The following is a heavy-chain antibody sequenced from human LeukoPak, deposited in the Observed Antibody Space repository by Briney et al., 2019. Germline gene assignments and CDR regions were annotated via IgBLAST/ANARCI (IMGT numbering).Heavy chain of an antibody. Sequence: LGGSLRLSCAASGFTFSGSAMHWVRQASGKGLEWVGRIRSKANSYATAYAASVKGRFTISRDDSKNTAYLQMNSLKTEDTAVYYCTRGPYGDYGGVDYWGQGTLVTVSS. J-gene: IGHJ4*02. CDR3: TRGPYGDYGGVDY. D-gene: IGHD4-17*01. V-gene: IGHV3-73*01. CDR2: IRSKANSYAT. CDR1: GFTFSGSA.